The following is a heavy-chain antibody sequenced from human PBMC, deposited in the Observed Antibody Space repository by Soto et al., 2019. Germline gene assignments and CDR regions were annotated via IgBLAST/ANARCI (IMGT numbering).Heavy chain of an antibody. V-gene: IGHV3-11*01. CDR1: GFAFSDYY. Sequence: GGSLRLSCEASGFAFSDYYMSWIRQAPGRGLEWVSYVHTGGAVKFYRESVKGRFTISRDNSKTSLSLRMFSLRAEDTAMYYCARVFRRLPFFYFDLLGQGALVTVSS. J-gene: IGHJ4*02. CDR2: VHTGGAVK. CDR3: ARVFRRLPFFYFDL. D-gene: IGHD3-10*02.